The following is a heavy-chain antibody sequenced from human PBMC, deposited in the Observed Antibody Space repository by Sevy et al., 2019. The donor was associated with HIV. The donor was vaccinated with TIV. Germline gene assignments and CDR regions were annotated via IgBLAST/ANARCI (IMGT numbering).Heavy chain of an antibody. Sequence: GGSLRLSCAASGFTFSNYGMHWVRQAPGKGLEWVSIVSNDGSKKYDADSVKGRFTISRDNSKNTLYLQMNSLRAEDTAVYFCAKDRGFGGVITNYMDVWGKGATVTVSS. CDR1: GFTFSNYG. J-gene: IGHJ6*03. D-gene: IGHD3-16*02. V-gene: IGHV3-30*18. CDR2: VSNDGSKK. CDR3: AKDRGFGGVITNYMDV.